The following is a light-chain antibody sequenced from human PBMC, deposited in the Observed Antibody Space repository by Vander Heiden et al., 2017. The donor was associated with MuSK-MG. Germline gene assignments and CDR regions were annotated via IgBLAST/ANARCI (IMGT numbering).Light chain of an antibody. CDR1: QSVSSSY. Sequence: EIVLTQSPGTLSLSPGERATLSCRASQSVSSSYLAWYQQKPGQAPRLLIYGASSRATGIPDRFSDSGSGTDFTLTISRREPEDFAVYYCQQYGSSPLFTFGPGTKVDIK. CDR3: QQYGSSPLFT. V-gene: IGKV3-20*01. J-gene: IGKJ3*01. CDR2: GAS.